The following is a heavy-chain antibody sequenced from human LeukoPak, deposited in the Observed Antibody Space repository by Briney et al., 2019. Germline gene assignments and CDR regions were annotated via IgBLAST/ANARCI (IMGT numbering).Heavy chain of an antibody. CDR3: AKEKDYHVSGSYDF. V-gene: IGHV3-30*18. CDR1: GFTFSDYG. Sequence: QPGRSLRLSCAASGFTFSDYGMHWVRQAPGKGLEWVAVISWDGTAQHYVDSVKGRFTISRDNSKNILYLQMTGLRAEDTAVYYCAKEKDYHVSGSYDFWGQGTLVTVSS. D-gene: IGHD3-10*01. J-gene: IGHJ4*02. CDR2: ISWDGTAQ.